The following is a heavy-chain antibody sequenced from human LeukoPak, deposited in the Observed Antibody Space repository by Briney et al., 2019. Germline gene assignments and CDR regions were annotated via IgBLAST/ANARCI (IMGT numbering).Heavy chain of an antibody. V-gene: IGHV4-59*01. J-gene: IGHJ4*02. CDR2: IYYSGST. D-gene: IGHD6-6*01. CDR1: GGSISSYY. Sequence: PSETLSLTCTVSGGSISSYYWSWIRQPPGKGLEWIGYIYYSGSTNYNPSLKSRVTISVDTSKNQFSLKLSSVTAAGTAVYYCARSEYSSSSPDYWGQGTLVTVSS. CDR3: ARSEYSSSSPDY.